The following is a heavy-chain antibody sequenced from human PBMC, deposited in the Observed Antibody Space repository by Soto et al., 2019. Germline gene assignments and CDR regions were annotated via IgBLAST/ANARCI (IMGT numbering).Heavy chain of an antibody. J-gene: IGHJ4*02. V-gene: IGHV3-33*01. D-gene: IGHD3-9*01. CDR1: GFTFSDYG. Sequence: GGSLRLSCAASGFTFSDYGMHWVRHAPGKGLEWVAVIWYDGSNKYYADSVKGRFTISRDNSKNTLYLQMNSLRAEDTAVYYCARDPLHYDILTGYSPNYFDFWGQGTLVTVS. CDR2: IWYDGSNK. CDR3: ARDPLHYDILTGYSPNYFDF.